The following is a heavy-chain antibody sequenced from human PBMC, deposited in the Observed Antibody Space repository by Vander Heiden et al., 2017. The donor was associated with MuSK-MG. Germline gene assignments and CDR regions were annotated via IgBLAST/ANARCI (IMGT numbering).Heavy chain of an antibody. D-gene: IGHD3-10*01. V-gene: IGHV3-74*01. Sequence: EVQLVESGGGLVQPGGSLRLSCAASGFTFRTSWMHWVRQAPGKGLVWVSRINSDGSSTSYADSVTGRFTISRDNAKNTLYLQMNSLRAEDTAVYYCARAGVSLSFGELSYYFDYWGQGSLVTVSS. CDR2: INSDGSST. CDR1: GFTFRTSW. CDR3: ARAGVSLSFGELSYYFDY. J-gene: IGHJ4*02.